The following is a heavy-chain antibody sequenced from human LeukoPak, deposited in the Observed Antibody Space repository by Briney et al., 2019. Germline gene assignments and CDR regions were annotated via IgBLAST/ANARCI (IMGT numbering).Heavy chain of an antibody. CDR3: AVPGPYTEYFQH. CDR2: INPNSGGT. D-gene: IGHD3-10*01. J-gene: IGHJ1*01. Sequence: GASVKVSCKASGYTFTGYYMHWVRQAPGQGLEWMGWINPNSGGTNYAEKFQGRVTMTRDTSISTAYMELTRLRSDDTAVYYCAVPGPYTEYFQHWGQGTLVTVSS. V-gene: IGHV1-2*02. CDR1: GYTFTGYY.